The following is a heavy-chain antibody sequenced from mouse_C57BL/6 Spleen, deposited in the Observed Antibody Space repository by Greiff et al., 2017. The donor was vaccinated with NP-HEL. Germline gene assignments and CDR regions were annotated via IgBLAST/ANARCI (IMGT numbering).Heavy chain of an antibody. CDR2: IHPSSGYT. J-gene: IGHJ2*01. CDR3: ARDYYYDGWYFDY. D-gene: IGHD1-1*01. CDR1: GYTFTSYG. V-gene: IGHV1-64*01. Sequence: QVQLDQSGAELVKPGASVKLSCKASGYTFTSYGMPWVKQTPGQGLEWVGTIHPSSGYTYYNEKFKGRATLTGDKSSSKAYMQLSSLTSEDSAVYYCARDYYYDGWYFDYWGQGTTLTVSS.